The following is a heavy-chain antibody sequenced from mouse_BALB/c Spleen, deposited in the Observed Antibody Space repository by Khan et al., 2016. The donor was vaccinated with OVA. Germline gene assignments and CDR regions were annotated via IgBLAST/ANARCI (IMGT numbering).Heavy chain of an antibody. CDR2: INPTSGYT. CDR1: GYTFTTYW. CDR3: TRDRIDY. V-gene: IGHV1-7*01. Sequence: QVQLQQSGAELAKPGASVQMSCKASGYTFTTYWMHWVKQRPGQGLEWIGYINPTSGYTDYRENFKDKATLSADKSSSTAYMQLSRLTAEDSAVDYCTRDRIDYWGQGTTLTVSS. J-gene: IGHJ2*01.